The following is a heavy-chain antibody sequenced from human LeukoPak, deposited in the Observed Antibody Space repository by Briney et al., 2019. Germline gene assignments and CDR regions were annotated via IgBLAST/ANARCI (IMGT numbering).Heavy chain of an antibody. V-gene: IGHV3-30-3*01. CDR2: ISYDGSNK. J-gene: IGHJ5*02. D-gene: IGHD3-9*01. Sequence: GGSLRLSCAASGFTFSSYAMHWVRQAPGKGLEWVAVISYDGSNKYYADSVKGRFTISRDNSKNTLYLQMNSLRAEDTAVYYCARGLGGAYYDILTGYPYNWFDPWGQGTLVTVSS. CDR3: ARGLGGAYYDILTGYPYNWFDP. CDR1: GFTFSSYA.